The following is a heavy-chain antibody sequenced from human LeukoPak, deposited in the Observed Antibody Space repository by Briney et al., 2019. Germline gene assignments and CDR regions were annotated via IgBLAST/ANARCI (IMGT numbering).Heavy chain of an antibody. J-gene: IGHJ4*02. CDR2: ISSSSSYI. CDR1: GFTFSSYS. Sequence: PGGSLRLSCAASGFTFSSYSMNWVRQAPGKGLEWVSSISSSSSYIYYADSVKGRFTISRDNAKNLLYLQMSSLRAEDTAVYYCARAEAYYGAYWGQGTLVTVSS. CDR3: ARAEAYYGAY. V-gene: IGHV3-21*01.